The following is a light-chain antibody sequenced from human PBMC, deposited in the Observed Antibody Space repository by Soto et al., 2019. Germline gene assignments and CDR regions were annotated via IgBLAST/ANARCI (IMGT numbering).Light chain of an antibody. J-gene: IGLJ3*02. Sequence: QSVLTQPASVSGSPGQSITISCTGTSSDVGSYNLVSWYQQHPGKAPKLMIYEASKRPSGVSNRFSGSKSGNTASLTISGLEAEDEAVYYCCSHSSSITWMFGGGTKLTVL. CDR1: SSDVGSYNL. CDR3: CSHSSSITWM. CDR2: EAS. V-gene: IGLV2-23*01.